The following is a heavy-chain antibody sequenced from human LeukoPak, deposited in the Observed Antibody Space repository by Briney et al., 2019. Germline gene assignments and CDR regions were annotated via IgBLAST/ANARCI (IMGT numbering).Heavy chain of an antibody. V-gene: IGHV1-69*13. CDR3: ARDLPGIAAAGTLGY. J-gene: IGHJ4*02. D-gene: IGHD6-13*01. CDR1: GGTFSSYA. Sequence: SVKVSCKASGGTFSSYAISWVRQAPGQGLEWMGGIIPIFGTANYAQKFQGRVTITADESTSTAYMELSSLRSEDTAVYYCARDLPGIAAAGTLGYWGQGTLVTVSS. CDR2: IIPIFGTA.